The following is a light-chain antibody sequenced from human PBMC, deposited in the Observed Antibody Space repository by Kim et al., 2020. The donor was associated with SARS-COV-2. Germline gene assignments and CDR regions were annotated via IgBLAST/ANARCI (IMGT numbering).Light chain of an antibody. CDR2: GAS. Sequence: PVERATVYCRARQSVSSNLAWYQQKPGQAPRRLIYGASTRATGIPARCSGSGSGTEFTLTISSLQSEDFAVYYCQQYNNWPPFTFGPGTKVDIK. J-gene: IGKJ3*01. V-gene: IGKV3-15*01. CDR1: QSVSSN. CDR3: QQYNNWPPFT.